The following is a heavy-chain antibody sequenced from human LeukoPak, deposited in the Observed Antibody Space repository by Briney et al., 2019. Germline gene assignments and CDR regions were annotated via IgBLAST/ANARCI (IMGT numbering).Heavy chain of an antibody. J-gene: IGHJ4*02. Sequence: GGSLRLSCAASGFTFSNYWMRWVRQAPGKGLEWVANINQDGSAQHYVECVKGRFTISRDNAKSSLFLQMNSLRGEDTAVYYCARVPATVKADYWGQGTLITVPS. D-gene: IGHD4-17*01. CDR2: INQDGSAQ. CDR1: GFTFSNYW. CDR3: ARVPATVKADY. V-gene: IGHV3-7*04.